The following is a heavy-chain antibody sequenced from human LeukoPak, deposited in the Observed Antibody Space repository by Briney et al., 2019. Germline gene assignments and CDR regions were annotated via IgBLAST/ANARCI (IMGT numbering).Heavy chain of an antibody. CDR2: INSDGSST. Sequence: GGSLRLSCAASGFTFSSYWMHWVRQAPGKGLVWVSRINSDGSSTSYADSVKGRFTISRDNAKNTLYLQMNSLRVEDTAVYYCARGGMITFGGVIVIQDYYYGMDVWGKGTTVTVSS. V-gene: IGHV3-74*01. CDR1: GFTFSSYW. CDR3: ARGGMITFGGVIVIQDYYYGMDV. D-gene: IGHD3-16*02. J-gene: IGHJ6*04.